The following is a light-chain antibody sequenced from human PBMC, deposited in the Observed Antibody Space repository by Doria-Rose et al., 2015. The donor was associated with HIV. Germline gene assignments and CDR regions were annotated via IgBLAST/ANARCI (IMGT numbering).Light chain of an antibody. V-gene: IGKV3-20*01. CDR2: DGS. CDR3: HQYGTSWT. J-gene: IGKJ1*01. Sequence: TQSPGTLSLSPGERATLSCRASQSFSSTYLAWYQQKPGQAPSLLIYDGSTRATVIPDRFSASGSGTDFTLTINRLEPEDFALYYCHQYGTSWTFGQGTKVEI. CDR1: QSFSSTY.